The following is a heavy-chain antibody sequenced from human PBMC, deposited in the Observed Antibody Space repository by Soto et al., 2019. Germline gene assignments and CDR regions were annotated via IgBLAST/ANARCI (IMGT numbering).Heavy chain of an antibody. CDR3: ARICGGDCYSMFDY. Sequence: SETLSLTCAVYGGSFSGYYWSWIRQPPGKGLEWIGEINHSGSTNYNPSLKSRVTISVDTSKNQFSLKLSSVTAADTAVYYCARICGGDCYSMFDYWGQGTLVTVSS. CDR1: GGSFSGYY. V-gene: IGHV4-34*01. J-gene: IGHJ4*02. D-gene: IGHD2-21*02. CDR2: INHSGST.